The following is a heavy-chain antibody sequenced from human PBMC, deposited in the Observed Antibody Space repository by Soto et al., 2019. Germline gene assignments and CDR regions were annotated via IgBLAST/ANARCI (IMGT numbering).Heavy chain of an antibody. V-gene: IGHV3-21*01. Sequence: GGSLRLSCAASGFTFSSYSMDWVRQAPGKGLEWVSSISSSSYIYYADSEKGRFTISRDNAKNSLYLQMNRLRAEDTAVYYCARDKGLGLSHYYYGMDVWGQGTTVTVSS. CDR2: ISSSSYI. J-gene: IGHJ6*02. CDR3: ARDKGLGLSHYYYGMDV. CDR1: GFTFSSYS.